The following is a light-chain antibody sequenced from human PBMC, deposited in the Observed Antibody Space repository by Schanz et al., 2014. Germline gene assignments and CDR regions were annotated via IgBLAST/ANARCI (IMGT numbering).Light chain of an antibody. Sequence: QSVLTQPPSVSGPPGQRVTISCTGGSSNIGAGYDVHWYQQLPGTAPKLLIYGNSNRPSGVPDRFSGSKSGTSASLAISGLQSEDEADYYCASWDDSLNAWVFGGGTKLTVL. V-gene: IGLV1-40*01. CDR2: GNS. CDR1: SSNIGAGYD. J-gene: IGLJ3*02. CDR3: ASWDDSLNAWV.